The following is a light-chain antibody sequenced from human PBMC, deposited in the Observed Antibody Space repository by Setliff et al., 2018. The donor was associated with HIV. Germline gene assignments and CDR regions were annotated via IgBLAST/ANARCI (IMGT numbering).Light chain of an antibody. Sequence: SALTQPASVSGSPGQSITISCIGTSSDVGGYDFVSWYQQRPGKAPKLIIFDVSERPSGVSHRFSGSKSGNTASLTISGLQTEDEADYFCASYRSPATYVFGIGTKSPS. CDR1: SSDVGGYDF. J-gene: IGLJ1*01. V-gene: IGLV2-14*03. CDR2: DVS. CDR3: ASYRSPATYV.